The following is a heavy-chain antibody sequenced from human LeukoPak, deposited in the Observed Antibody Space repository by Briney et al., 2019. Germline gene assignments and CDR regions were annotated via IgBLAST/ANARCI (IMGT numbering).Heavy chain of an antibody. CDR3: AKGFDWFDP. CDR1: GFTFSSYA. J-gene: IGHJ5*02. CDR2: ITGSGDTT. Sequence: GGSLRLSCAASGFTFSSYAISWVRLAPGKGLEWVSSITGSGDTTDFADSVKGRFTISRDNSKNTLYLQMNSLRAEDTAVYYCAKGFDWFDPWGQGTLVTVSS. V-gene: IGHV3-23*01.